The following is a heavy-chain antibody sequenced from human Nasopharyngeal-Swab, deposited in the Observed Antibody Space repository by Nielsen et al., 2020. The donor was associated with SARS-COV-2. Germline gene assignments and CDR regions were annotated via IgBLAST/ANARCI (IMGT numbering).Heavy chain of an antibody. D-gene: IGHD2-2*01. CDR1: GFIFSRYS. Sequence: GGSLRLSCAASGFIFSRYSMNWVRQAPGKGLEWVSYLSGSSKTAYYADSVKGRFTVSRDNAKNSLYLQMNSLRTDDTAVYYCVRPPYCTSTSCFRENYLDDWGKGTTVTVSS. CDR2: LSGSSKTA. V-gene: IGHV3-48*01. CDR3: VRPPYCTSTSCFRENYLDD. J-gene: IGHJ6*03.